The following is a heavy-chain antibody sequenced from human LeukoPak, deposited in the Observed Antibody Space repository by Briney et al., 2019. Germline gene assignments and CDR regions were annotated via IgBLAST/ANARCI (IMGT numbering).Heavy chain of an antibody. J-gene: IGHJ4*02. D-gene: IGHD6-13*01. CDR3: ARWGGKQLDTDFDY. CDR2: MNPNSGDA. CDR1: GYTFTSYD. V-gene: IGHV1-8*01. Sequence: ASVTVSCKASGYTFTSYDINWVRQATGQGLEWMGWMNPNSGDAGNAQKFQGRVTMTRDTSISTAYMELSSLISEDTAVYYCARWGGKQLDTDFDYWGQGTLVTVSS.